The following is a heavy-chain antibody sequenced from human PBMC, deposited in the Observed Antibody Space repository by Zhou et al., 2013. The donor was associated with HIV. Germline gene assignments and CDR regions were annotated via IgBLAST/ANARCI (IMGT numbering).Heavy chain of an antibody. CDR3: ARRKARIAAAAKRAFDI. CDR2: MNPNSGNT. Sequence: QVQLVQSGAEVKKPGASVKVSCKASGYTFTSYDINWVRQATGQGLEWMGWMNPNSGNTGYAQKFQGRVTMTRNTSISTAYMELSSLRSEDTAVYYCARRKARIAAAAKRAFDIWGQGTMVTVSS. V-gene: IGHV1-8*01. J-gene: IGHJ3*02. CDR1: GYTFTSYD. D-gene: IGHD6-13*01.